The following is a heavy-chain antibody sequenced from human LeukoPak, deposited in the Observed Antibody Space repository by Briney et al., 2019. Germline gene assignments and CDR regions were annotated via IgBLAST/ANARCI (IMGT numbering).Heavy chain of an antibody. D-gene: IGHD6-6*01. Sequence: LRLSCAASGFAFGESYMSWIRQPPGKGLEWIGYIYYSGSTNYNPSLKSRVTISVDTSKNQFSLKLSSVTAADTAVYYCAREVYSSSSGAWFDPWGQGTLVTVSS. CDR2: IYYSGST. V-gene: IGHV4-59*01. J-gene: IGHJ5*02. CDR3: AREVYSSSSGAWFDP. CDR1: GFAFGESY.